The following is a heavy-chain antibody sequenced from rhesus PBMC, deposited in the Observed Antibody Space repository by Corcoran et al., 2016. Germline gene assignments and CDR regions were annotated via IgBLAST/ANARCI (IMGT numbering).Heavy chain of an antibody. D-gene: IGHD2-2*01. CDR1: GGSISSSYYY. Sequence: QVQLQESGPGLVKPSETLSLTCAVSGGSISSSYYYWSWIRQAPGNGLEGIGYISYSGRPSYNPSLKSRVTIARDTSKNQFSLKLNSVTAADTAVYYCARDVSYLGLDSWGQGVVVTVSS. V-gene: IGHV4-122*02. J-gene: IGHJ6*01. CDR3: ARDVSYLGLDS. CDR2: ISYSGRP.